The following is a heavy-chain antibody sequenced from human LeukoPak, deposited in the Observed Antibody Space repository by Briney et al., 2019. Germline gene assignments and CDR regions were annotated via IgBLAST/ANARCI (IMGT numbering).Heavy chain of an antibody. V-gene: IGHV6-1*01. CDR3: VRRAKGNAYCDP. CDR2: TYYTSKWTG. Sequence: QTLSLTSAISGDSVSSGSSSWHWISQSPSRGLEWLGRTYYTSKWTGDSALSVRSRISITPDTSKTQFTLQLNAVTGDDTAVYYCVRRAKGNAYCDPWGQGTRDVVSS. CDR1: GDSVSSGSSS. J-gene: IGHJ5*02. D-gene: IGHD2-15*01.